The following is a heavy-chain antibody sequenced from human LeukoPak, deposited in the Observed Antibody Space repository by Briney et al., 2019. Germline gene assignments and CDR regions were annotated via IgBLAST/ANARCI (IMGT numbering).Heavy chain of an antibody. CDR1: GFTFSSYW. D-gene: IGHD3-22*01. CDR2: IASDGSST. Sequence: GGSLRLSCAASGFTFSSYWMNWVRQAPGKGLVWVSRIASDGSSTTYADSVKGRFSISRDNAKNTLYLQMNSLRVEDTAVYYCTRPSYDSSVSGVVYWGQGTLVTVSS. J-gene: IGHJ4*02. CDR3: TRPSYDSSVSGVVY. V-gene: IGHV3-74*01.